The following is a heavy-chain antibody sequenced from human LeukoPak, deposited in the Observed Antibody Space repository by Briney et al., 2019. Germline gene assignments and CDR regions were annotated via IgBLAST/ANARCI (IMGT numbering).Heavy chain of an antibody. J-gene: IGHJ4*02. Sequence: ASVKVSCKASGYAFTSYYMHWVRQAPGQGLEWMGLINPSGTNTNYAQKFRGRVTMTRDTSTSTVYMDLSSLRSEDTAMYFCAREESGGYFDYWGQGTLVTVSS. CDR3: AREESGGYFDY. D-gene: IGHD2-8*02. CDR1: GYAFTSYY. V-gene: IGHV1-46*01. CDR2: INPSGTNT.